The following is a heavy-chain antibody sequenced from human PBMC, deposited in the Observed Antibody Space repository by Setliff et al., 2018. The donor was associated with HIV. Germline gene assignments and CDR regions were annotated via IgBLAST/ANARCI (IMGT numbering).Heavy chain of an antibody. CDR2: ISVHNGNT. J-gene: IGHJ3*01. D-gene: IGHD3-10*01. CDR3: ARGTGSFDL. CDR1: GYTFTSHG. V-gene: IGHV1-18*01. Sequence: GASVKVSCKASGYTFTSHGISWVRQAPGQGLEWMGWISVHNGNTNYAQKLQDRVTMTTDTSTTTGYMELRNLRSDDTAVYFCARGTGSFDLWGQGTMVTV.